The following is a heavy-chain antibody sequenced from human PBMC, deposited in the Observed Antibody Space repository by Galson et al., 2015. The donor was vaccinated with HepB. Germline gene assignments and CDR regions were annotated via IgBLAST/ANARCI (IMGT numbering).Heavy chain of an antibody. CDR1: GYTFTSYY. Sequence: SVKVSCKASGYTFTSYYMHWVRQAPGQGLEWMGIINPSGGSTSYAQKFQGRVTMTRDTSTSTVYMELSSLRSEDTAVYYCAREADYDFWSGYDWGGCFQHWGQGTLVTVSS. CDR3: AREADYDFWSGYDWGGCFQH. CDR2: INPSGGST. V-gene: IGHV1-46*01. J-gene: IGHJ1*01. D-gene: IGHD3-3*01.